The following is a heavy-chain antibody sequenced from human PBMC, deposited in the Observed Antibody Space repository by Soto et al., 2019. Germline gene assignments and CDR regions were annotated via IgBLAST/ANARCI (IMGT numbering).Heavy chain of an antibody. J-gene: IGHJ5*02. CDR2: IGTLSDT. V-gene: IGHV3-13*01. D-gene: IGHD1-20*01. Sequence: LRLSCAGSGFTFSTLDIHSVRQAPGKGLEWVSGIGTLSDTFYAASVQGRFTISRQNAKNSVYLQMTSLRAGDTAFYYCARGRTFSYNSTPPQMFDPWGQGTLVTVSS. CDR3: ARGRTFSYNSTPPQMFDP. CDR1: GFTFSTLD.